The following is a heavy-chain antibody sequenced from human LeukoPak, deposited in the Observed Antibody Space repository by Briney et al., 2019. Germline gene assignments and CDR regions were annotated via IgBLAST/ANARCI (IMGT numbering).Heavy chain of an antibody. V-gene: IGHV4-39*01. CDR3: ASRYYYDTRGYFLH. CDR2: IYYSGST. D-gene: IGHD3-22*01. Sequence: SETLSLTCTVSGNSIRSSSYYWGWIRQSPEKGLEWIGSIYYSGSTCYSASFKSRVTISVDTSQNQFSLKLRSVTAADRAVYYCASRYYYDTRGYFLHWGQGTLVTVSS. CDR1: GNSIRSSSYY. J-gene: IGHJ1*01.